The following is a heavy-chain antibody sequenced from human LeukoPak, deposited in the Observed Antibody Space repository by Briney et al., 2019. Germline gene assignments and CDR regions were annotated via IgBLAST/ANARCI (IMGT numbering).Heavy chain of an antibody. V-gene: IGHV4-59*01. J-gene: IGHJ4*02. CDR3: ARGGGFSGWSYYFDS. Sequence: ETLSLTCTVSGGSISSYYWSWIRHPPGKGLEWIGYIYYSGSSNYNPSLRSRVTISVDTSKNQFSLKLSSVTAADTAVYYFARGGGFSGWSYYFDSWGQGTLVTVSS. CDR1: GGSISSYY. D-gene: IGHD6-13*01. CDR2: IYYSGSS.